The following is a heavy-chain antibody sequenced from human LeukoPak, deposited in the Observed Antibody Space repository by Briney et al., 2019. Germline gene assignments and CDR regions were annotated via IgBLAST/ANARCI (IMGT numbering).Heavy chain of an antibody. D-gene: IGHD3-16*02. V-gene: IGHV3-23*01. CDR3: AKDKRLGELSFDAFDI. CDR2: ISGSGGST. CDR1: GFTFSSYA. J-gene: IGHJ3*02. Sequence: PGGSLRLSCAASGFTFSSYAMSWVRQAPGKGLEWVSAISGSGGSTYYADSVKGRFTISRDNSKNTLYLQMNSLRAEDTAVYYCAKDKRLGELSFDAFDIWGQGTMVTVSS.